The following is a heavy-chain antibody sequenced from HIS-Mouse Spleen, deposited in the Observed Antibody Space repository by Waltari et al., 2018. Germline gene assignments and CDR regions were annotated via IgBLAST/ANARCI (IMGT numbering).Heavy chain of an antibody. CDR1: GLTFCSYW. CDR3: ARDLELDAFDI. CDR2: INSDGSST. Sequence: EVQLVESGGGLVQPGGSLRLSCAASGLTFCSYWMHWVRQVLGKGLVWVSRINSDGSSTSYADSVKGRFTISRDNAKNTLYLQMNSLRAEDTAVYYCARDLELDAFDIWGQGTMVTVSS. V-gene: IGHV3-74*01. D-gene: IGHD1-1*01. J-gene: IGHJ3*02.